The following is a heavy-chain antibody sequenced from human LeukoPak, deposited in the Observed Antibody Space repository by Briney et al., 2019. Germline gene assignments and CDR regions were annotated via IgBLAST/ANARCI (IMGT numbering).Heavy chain of an antibody. D-gene: IGHD4-17*01. CDR3: ASPPRDYGVTFDL. Sequence: GGSLRLSCAASGFTFSSYGMSWVRQAPGKGLEWVAVISYDGSNKYYADSVKGRFTISRDDSKNTLYLQMNSLRAEDTAVYYCASPPRDYGVTFDLWGRGTLVTVSS. CDR1: GFTFSSYG. J-gene: IGHJ2*01. CDR2: ISYDGSNK. V-gene: IGHV3-30*03.